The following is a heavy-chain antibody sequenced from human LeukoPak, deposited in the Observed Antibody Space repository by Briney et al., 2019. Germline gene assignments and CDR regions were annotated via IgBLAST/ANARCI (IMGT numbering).Heavy chain of an antibody. CDR1: GGSISSSNW. Sequence: SGTLSLTCAVSGGSISSSNWWSWVRQPPGKGLEWIGEIYHSGSTNYNPSLKSRVTISVDKSKNQFSLKLSSVTAADTAVYYCARDLGAPESGVSSLYWGQGTLVTVSS. CDR3: ARDLGAPESGVSSLY. V-gene: IGHV4-4*02. J-gene: IGHJ4*02. CDR2: IYHSGST. D-gene: IGHD1-26*01.